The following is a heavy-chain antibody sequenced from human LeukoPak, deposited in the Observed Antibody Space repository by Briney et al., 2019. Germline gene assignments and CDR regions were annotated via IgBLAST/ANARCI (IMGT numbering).Heavy chain of an antibody. J-gene: IGHJ4*02. V-gene: IGHV4-61*02. CDR3: ARHNAFRIFGVVPFDY. CDR2: IYTSGST. CDR1: GGSISSGSYY. D-gene: IGHD3-3*01. Sequence: PSETLSLTCTVSGGSISSGSYYWSWIRQPAGKGLEWIGRIYTSGSTNYNPSLKSRVTISVDTSKNQFSLKLSSVTAADTAVYYCARHNAFRIFGVVPFDYWGQGTLVTVSS.